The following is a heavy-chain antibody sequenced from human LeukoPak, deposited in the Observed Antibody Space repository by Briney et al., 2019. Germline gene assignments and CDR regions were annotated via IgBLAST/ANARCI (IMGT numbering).Heavy chain of an antibody. CDR2: ISWNSGSI. CDR1: GFTFDDYA. J-gene: IGHJ6*02. D-gene: IGHD1-1*01. CDR3: AKVKERRLYYYYGMDV. V-gene: IGHV3-9*01. Sequence: GGSLRLSCAASGFTFDDYAMHWVRQAPGKGLEWVSGISWNSGSIGYADSVKGRFTISRDNAKNSLYLQMNSLRAEDTALYYCAKVKERRLYYYYGMDVWGQGTTVTVSS.